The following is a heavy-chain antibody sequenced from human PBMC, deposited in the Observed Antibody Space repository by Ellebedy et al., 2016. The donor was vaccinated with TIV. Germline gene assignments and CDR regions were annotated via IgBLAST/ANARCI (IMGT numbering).Heavy chain of an antibody. D-gene: IGHD1-1*01. CDR1: GFTVGNNF. CDR3: ARKTETGTSGDY. V-gene: IGHV3-53*01. Sequence: GESLKISCAASGFTVGNNFMSWVRQAPGKGLEWVSLIYSGGSTAYADSVKGRFTISRDSSKNTLYLQMNSLRAEDTAMYYCARKTETGTSGDYWGQGTPVTVSS. CDR2: IYSGGST. J-gene: IGHJ4*02.